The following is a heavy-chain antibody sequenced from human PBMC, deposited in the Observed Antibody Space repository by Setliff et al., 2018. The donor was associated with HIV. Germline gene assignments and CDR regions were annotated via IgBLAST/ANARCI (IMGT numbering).Heavy chain of an antibody. CDR3: ARGEILQWSDY. CDR2: IFASGST. CDR1: GGSFSSYH. D-gene: IGHD2-15*01. J-gene: IGHJ4*02. Sequence: PSETLSLTCTVSGGSFSSYHWSWIRHPAGKGLEWIGHIFASGSTDSNPSLKSRVTMSVDTSKNQFSLKLRSVTAADTAVYYCARGEILQWSDYWGQGTLVTVSS. V-gene: IGHV4-4*07.